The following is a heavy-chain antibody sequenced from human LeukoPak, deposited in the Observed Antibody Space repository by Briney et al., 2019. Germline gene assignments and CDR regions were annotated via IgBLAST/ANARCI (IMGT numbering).Heavy chain of an antibody. Sequence: GGSLRLSCAASGFSFSNAWMSWVRQAPGKGLEWVGRIKSKTDGGTTDYAAPVKGRFTISRDDSKNTLYLQMNSLKTEDTAVYYCAREAKYSSSSRAFDIWGQGTMVTVSS. J-gene: IGHJ3*02. V-gene: IGHV3-15*01. CDR2: IKSKTDGGTT. CDR1: GFSFSNAW. CDR3: AREAKYSSSSRAFDI. D-gene: IGHD6-6*01.